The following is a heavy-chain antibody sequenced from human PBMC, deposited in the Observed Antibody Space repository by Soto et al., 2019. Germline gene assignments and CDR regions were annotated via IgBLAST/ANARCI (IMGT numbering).Heavy chain of an antibody. CDR2: IYSSGST. Sequence: SETLSLTCTVSGGPISSGGYYWSWIRQHPGKGLEWIGYIYSSGSTYYNPSLKRRVIISVDTSKNQFSLKLSSVTAADTAVYYCARDRNYYGSGTYYRDYYYGMDVWRQGTTVTVSS. CDR1: GGPISSGGYY. J-gene: IGHJ6*02. CDR3: ARDRNYYGSGTYYRDYYYGMDV. V-gene: IGHV4-30-4*01. D-gene: IGHD3-10*01.